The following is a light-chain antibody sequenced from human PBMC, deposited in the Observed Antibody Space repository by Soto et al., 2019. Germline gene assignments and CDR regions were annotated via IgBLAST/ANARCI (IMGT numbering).Light chain of an antibody. CDR2: DAS. J-gene: IGKJ2*01. V-gene: IGKV3-11*01. CDR1: QSVGSY. CDR3: QQRSNWPLT. Sequence: EIVLTQSPATQSLSPGERATLSCRTSQSVGSYLVWFQQKPGQAPRLLIYDASTRAAGIAARFSGSGSGTDFTLTISSLEHEDFAVYYCQQRSNWPLTFGQGTKLEI.